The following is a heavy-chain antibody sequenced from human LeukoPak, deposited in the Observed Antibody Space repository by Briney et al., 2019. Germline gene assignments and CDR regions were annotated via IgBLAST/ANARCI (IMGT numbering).Heavy chain of an antibody. CDR1: GFTFSSYA. CDR3: AKDRRYYDSSGYYNYFDY. J-gene: IGHJ4*02. V-gene: IGHV3-23*01. D-gene: IGHD3-22*01. Sequence: GGALRVSCAASGFTFSSYAMSWVRQAPGKGLDWVSAISGSGRSTYYADSVQGRFTISRDNSQNTLYLQMNSLRAEDTAVYYCAKDRRYYDSSGYYNYFDYWGPGTLVNVSS. CDR2: ISGSGRST.